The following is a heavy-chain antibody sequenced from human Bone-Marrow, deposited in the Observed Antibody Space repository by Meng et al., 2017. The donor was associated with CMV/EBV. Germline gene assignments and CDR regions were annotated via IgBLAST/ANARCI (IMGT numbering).Heavy chain of an antibody. D-gene: IGHD3-22*01. Sequence: ASVKVSCKASGYTFTSYDINWVRQATGQGLEWMGWMNPNSGNTGYAQKFQGRVTITRNTSISTAYMELSSLRSEDTAVYYCARDVNYYDSSGPSVDFDYWGQGTLVTVSS. CDR2: MNPNSGNT. CDR3: ARDVNYYDSSGPSVDFDY. J-gene: IGHJ4*02. V-gene: IGHV1-8*03. CDR1: GYTFTSYD.